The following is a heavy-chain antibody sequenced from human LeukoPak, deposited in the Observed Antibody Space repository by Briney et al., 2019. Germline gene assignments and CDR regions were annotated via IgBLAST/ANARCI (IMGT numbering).Heavy chain of an antibody. CDR3: ARSSSGYGDYFY. Sequence: ASVKVSCKASGYTFTGYYMHWVRQAPGQGLEWMGWINPNSGGTNYAQKLQGRVTMTTDTSTSTAYMELRSLRSDDTAVYYCARSSSGYGDYFYWGQGTLVTVSS. CDR2: INPNSGGT. V-gene: IGHV1-2*02. J-gene: IGHJ4*02. D-gene: IGHD4-17*01. CDR1: GYTFTGYY.